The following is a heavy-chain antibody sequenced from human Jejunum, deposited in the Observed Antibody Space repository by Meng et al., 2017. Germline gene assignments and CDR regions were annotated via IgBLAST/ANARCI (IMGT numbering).Heavy chain of an antibody. D-gene: IGHD4-23*01. J-gene: IGHJ6*02. CDR1: SGSISSYY. V-gene: IGHV4-4*07. CDR2: ISASGST. Sequence: SETLSLTCTVFSGSISSYYWTWIRQPAGKELEWIGRISASGSTNYNPSLKSRVTMSVDPSKSQFSLKLSSVTAADTAVYYCAKVAVFGNSENLYYYGLDVWGQGTAVTVSS. CDR3: AKVAVFGNSENLYYYGLDV.